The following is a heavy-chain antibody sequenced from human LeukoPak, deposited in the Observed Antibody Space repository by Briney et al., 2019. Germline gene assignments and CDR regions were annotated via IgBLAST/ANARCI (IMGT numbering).Heavy chain of an antibody. V-gene: IGHV1-18*01. J-gene: IGHJ5*02. Sequence: GASVKVSCKASGGTFNTYAISWVRQAPGQGLEWMGWISAYNGNTNYAQKFQGRVTITRDTSASTAYMELSSLRSEDTAVYYCARDYNQPSNYYGSGSYEFDPWGQGTLVTVSS. CDR1: GGTFNTYA. D-gene: IGHD3-10*01. CDR2: ISAYNGNT. CDR3: ARDYNQPSNYYGSGSYEFDP.